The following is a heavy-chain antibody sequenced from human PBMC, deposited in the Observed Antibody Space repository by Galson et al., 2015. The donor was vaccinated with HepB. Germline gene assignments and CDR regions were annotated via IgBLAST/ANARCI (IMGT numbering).Heavy chain of an antibody. CDR2: ISSSGGST. J-gene: IGHJ4*02. CDR3: AKANYSDV. D-gene: IGHD4/OR15-4a*01. Sequence: SLRLSCAASGFTFSSCAMNWVRQAPGKGLEWVSDISSSGGSTYYADSVKGRFTISRDNSQNTLYLQMNNLRAEDTAVYYCAKANYSDVWGQGTLVIVSS. V-gene: IGHV3-23*01. CDR1: GFTFSSCA.